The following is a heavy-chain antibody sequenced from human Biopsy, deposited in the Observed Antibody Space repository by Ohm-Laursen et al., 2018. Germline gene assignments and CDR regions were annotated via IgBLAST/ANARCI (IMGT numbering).Heavy chain of an antibody. CDR2: INPSGSDA. CDR1: GYTFTNYY. D-gene: IGHD3-10*01. V-gene: IGHV1-46*01. Sequence: GFSVKVSCKASGYTFTNYYMHWVRQAPGQGLEWMGIINPSGSDATYAQKFQGRVTMTRDTSTSTAYMDLSSLRSEDTAVYYCAADSGSGSHFRFDYWGQGALVSVSS. CDR3: AADSGSGSHFRFDY. J-gene: IGHJ4*02.